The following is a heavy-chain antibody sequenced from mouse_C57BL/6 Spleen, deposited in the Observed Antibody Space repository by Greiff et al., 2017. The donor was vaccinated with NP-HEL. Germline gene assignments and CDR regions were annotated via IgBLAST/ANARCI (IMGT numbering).Heavy chain of an antibody. CDR1: GYTFTDYE. Sequence: QVQLKESGAELVRPGASVTLSCKASGYTFTDYEMHWVKQTPAHGLEWIGAIDPETGGTAYNQKFKGKAILTADKSSSTAYMELRSLTSEDSAVYYCTRWEGYYGSRGYWGQGTTLTVSS. D-gene: IGHD1-1*01. CDR3: TRWEGYYGSRGY. V-gene: IGHV1-15*01. J-gene: IGHJ2*01. CDR2: IDPETGGT.